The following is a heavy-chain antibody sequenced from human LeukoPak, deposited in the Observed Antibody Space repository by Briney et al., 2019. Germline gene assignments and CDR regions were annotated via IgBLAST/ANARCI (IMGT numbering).Heavy chain of an antibody. Sequence: ASVKVSCKASGYTFTGYYMHWVRQAPGQGLEWMGWINPNSGGTNYAQKFQGWVTMTRDTSISTAYMELSRLRSDDTAVYYCARPSNPYSGYDWGGLYYFDYWGQGTLVTVFS. CDR2: INPNSGGT. CDR3: ARPSNPYSGYDWGGLYYFDY. J-gene: IGHJ4*02. D-gene: IGHD5-12*01. CDR1: GYTFTGYY. V-gene: IGHV1-2*04.